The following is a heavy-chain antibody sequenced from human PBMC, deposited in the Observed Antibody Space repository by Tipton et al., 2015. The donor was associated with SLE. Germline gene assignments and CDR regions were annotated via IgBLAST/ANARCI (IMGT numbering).Heavy chain of an antibody. CDR2: INHSGST. D-gene: IGHD3-22*01. J-gene: IGHJ4*02. CDR3: ARERGWDYDSSGYPDY. Sequence: TLSLTCAVYGGSFSGYYWSWIRQPPGKGLEWIGEINHSGSTNYNPSLKSRVTISVDTSKNQFSLKLSSVTAADTAVYYCARERGWDYDSSGYPDYWGQGTLVTVSS. V-gene: IGHV4-34*01. CDR1: GGSFSGYY.